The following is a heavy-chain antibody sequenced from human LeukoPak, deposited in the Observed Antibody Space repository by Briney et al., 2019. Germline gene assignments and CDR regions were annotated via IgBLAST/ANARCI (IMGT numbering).Heavy chain of an antibody. CDR3: ARGVTGYSYGSFDY. Sequence: ASVKVSCKASGGTFSSYAISWVRQAPGQGLEWMGGIIPIFGTANYAQKFQGRVTITADESTSTAYMELSSLRSEDTAVYYCARGVTGYSYGSFDYWGQGTLVTVSS. J-gene: IGHJ4*02. CDR1: GGTFSSYA. CDR2: IIPIFGTA. D-gene: IGHD5-18*01. V-gene: IGHV1-69*13.